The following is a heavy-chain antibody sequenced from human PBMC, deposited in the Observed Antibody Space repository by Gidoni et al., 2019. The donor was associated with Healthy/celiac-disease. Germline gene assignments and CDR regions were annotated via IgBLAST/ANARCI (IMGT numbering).Heavy chain of an antibody. Sequence: QVQLVQSGAEVKKPGASVTVCCKASGYSFTSYGLSWVRKAPGQGLEWMGWISADNGNTNYAQKLQGRVTMTTDTSTSTAYMELRSLRSDDTAVYYCARDGGGYCSSTSCYNFRDNWFDPWGQGTLVTVSS. CDR2: ISADNGNT. D-gene: IGHD2-2*02. CDR3: ARDGGGYCSSTSCYNFRDNWFDP. CDR1: GYSFTSYG. V-gene: IGHV1-18*04. J-gene: IGHJ5*02.